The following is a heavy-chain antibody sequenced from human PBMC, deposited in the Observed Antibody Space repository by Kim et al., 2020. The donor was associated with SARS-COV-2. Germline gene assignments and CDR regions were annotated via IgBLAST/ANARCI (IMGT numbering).Heavy chain of an antibody. CDR1: GGSISSYY. CDR2: IYYSGST. J-gene: IGHJ4*02. V-gene: IGHV4-59*01. CDR3: ARAILTGYYNIPYFDY. Sequence: SETLSLTCTVSGGSISSYYWSWIRQPPGKGLEWIGYIYYSGSTNYNPSLKSRVTISVDTSKNQFSLKLSSVTAADTAVYYCARAILTGYYNIPYFDYWGQGTLVTVSS. D-gene: IGHD3-9*01.